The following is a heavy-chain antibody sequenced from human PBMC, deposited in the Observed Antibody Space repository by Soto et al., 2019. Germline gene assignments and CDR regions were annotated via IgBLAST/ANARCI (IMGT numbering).Heavy chain of an antibody. V-gene: IGHV4-4*02. CDR2: IYHSGST. CDR3: ARVGGSSSRYRIGSNWFDP. CDR1: GGSISSSNW. D-gene: IGHD6-13*01. Sequence: NPSETLSLTCAVSGGSISSSNWWSWVRQPPGKGLEWIGEIYHSGSTNYNPSLKSRVTISVDKSKNQFSLKLSYVTAADTAVYYCARVGGSSSRYRIGSNWFDPWGQGTLVTVSS. J-gene: IGHJ5*02.